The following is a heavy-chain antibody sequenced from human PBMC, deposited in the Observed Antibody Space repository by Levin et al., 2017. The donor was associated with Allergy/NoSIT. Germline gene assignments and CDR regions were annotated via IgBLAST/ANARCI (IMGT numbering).Heavy chain of an antibody. CDR2: INTNTGNP. CDR3: AANYRYFYMDV. CDR1: GYTFTNYA. D-gene: IGHD1-26*01. J-gene: IGHJ6*03. Sequence: ASVKVSCKASGYTFTNYALNWVRQAPGQGLEWMGQINTNTGNPTYAPGFPGRFVFSLDTSVSTAYLQIHNLEAADTAVYYCAANYRYFYMDVWGKGTTVTVSS. V-gene: IGHV7-4-1*01.